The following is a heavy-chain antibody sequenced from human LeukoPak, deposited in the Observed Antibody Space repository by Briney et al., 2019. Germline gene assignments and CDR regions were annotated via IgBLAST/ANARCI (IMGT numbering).Heavy chain of an antibody. CDR1: RFTLSNAW. J-gene: IGHJ4*02. CDR2: IKRKSDGGTT. Sequence: KAGGSLRLSCAASRFTLSNAWMNWVRQAPGKGLEWVGRIKRKSDGGTTDYAAPVKGRFTISRDESTNTLNLQMKSLKNEDTAVYYCTMGLWFGELYLDYWGQGTLVTVSS. D-gene: IGHD3-10*01. CDR3: TMGLWFGELYLDY. V-gene: IGHV3-15*01.